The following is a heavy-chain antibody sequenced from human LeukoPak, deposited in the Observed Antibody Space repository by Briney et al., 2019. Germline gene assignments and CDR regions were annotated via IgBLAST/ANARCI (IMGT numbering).Heavy chain of an antibody. CDR3: ARDNPSTVTIDY. D-gene: IGHD4-17*01. CDR1: GFTFSNFG. CDR2: IRYDGSNK. V-gene: IGHV3-30*02. Sequence: GGSLRLSCAASGFTFSNFGIHWVRQAPGKGLEWVAFIRYDGSNKYYADSVKGRFTISRDNAKNSLYLQMNSLRAEDTAVYYCARDNPSTVTIDYWGQGTLVTVSS. J-gene: IGHJ4*02.